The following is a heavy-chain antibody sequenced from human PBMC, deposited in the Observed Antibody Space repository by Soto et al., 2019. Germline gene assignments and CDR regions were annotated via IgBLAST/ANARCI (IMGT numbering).Heavy chain of an antibody. D-gene: IGHD3-16*02. Sequence: PGESLKISCKGSGYSFTSYWIGWVRQMPGKGLEWMGIIYPGDSDTRYSPSFQGQVTISADKSISTAYLQWSSLKASDTAMYYCARGTYDYVWGSYRMDYYYYGMDVWGQGTTVTVSS. CDR3: ARGTYDYVWGSYRMDYYYYGMDV. CDR2: IYPGDSDT. V-gene: IGHV5-51*01. CDR1: GYSFTSYW. J-gene: IGHJ6*02.